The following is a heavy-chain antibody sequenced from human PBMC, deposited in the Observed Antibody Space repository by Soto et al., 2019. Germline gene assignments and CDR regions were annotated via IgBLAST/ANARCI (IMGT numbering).Heavy chain of an antibody. CDR2: INHSRST. J-gene: IGHJ5*02. V-gene: IGHV4-34*01. CDR1: GGSFSGYY. Sequence: PSETLSLTCAVYGGSFSGYYWSWIRQPPGKGLEWIGEINHSRSTNYNPSLKSRVTISVDTSKNQFSLKLSSVTAADTAVYYCARRVLRFLEWLPKARGWFDPWGQGTLVTVSS. CDR3: ARRVLRFLEWLPKARGWFDP. D-gene: IGHD3-3*01.